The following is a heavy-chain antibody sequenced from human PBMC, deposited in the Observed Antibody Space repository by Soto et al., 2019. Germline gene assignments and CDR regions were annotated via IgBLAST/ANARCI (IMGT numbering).Heavy chain of an antibody. D-gene: IGHD2-21*01. CDR1: GGSISSSNW. CDR2: IYHSGST. V-gene: IGHV4-4*02. CDR3: ARDVVEMATIKQRSKNWIDP. J-gene: IGHJ5*02. Sequence: KPSETLSLTCAVSGGSISSSNWWSWVRQPPGKGLEWIGEIYHSGSTNYNPSLKSRVTISVDKSKNQFSLKLSSVTAADTAVYYCARDVVEMATIKQRSKNWIDPSGQATLVTVSS.